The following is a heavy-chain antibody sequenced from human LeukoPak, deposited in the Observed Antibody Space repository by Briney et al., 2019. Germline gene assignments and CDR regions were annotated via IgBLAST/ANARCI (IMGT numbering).Heavy chain of an antibody. CDR2: IYYSGST. D-gene: IGHD1-7*01. CDR3: ARGEKLELADWFDP. Sequence: PSETLSLTCTVSGYSISSGYYWGWIRQPPGKGLEWIGYIYYSGSTNYNPSLKSRVTISVDTSKNQFSLKLSSVTAADTAVYYCARGEKLELADWFDPWGQGTLVTVSS. J-gene: IGHJ5*02. V-gene: IGHV4-61*01. CDR1: GYSISSGYY.